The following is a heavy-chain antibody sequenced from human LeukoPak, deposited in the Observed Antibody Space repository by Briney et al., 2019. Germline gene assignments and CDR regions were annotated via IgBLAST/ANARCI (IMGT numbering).Heavy chain of an antibody. J-gene: IGHJ5*02. CDR3: AGDPSGYDSGWFDP. Sequence: SETLSLTCAVYGGSFSGYYWSWIRQSPGKGLEWIGEINHSGSTNYNPPLKSRVTISVDTSKNQFSLRLSSVTAADTAVYFCAGDPSGYDSGWFDPWGQGTLVTVSS. D-gene: IGHD5-12*01. CDR1: GGSFSGYY. CDR2: INHSGST. V-gene: IGHV4-34*01.